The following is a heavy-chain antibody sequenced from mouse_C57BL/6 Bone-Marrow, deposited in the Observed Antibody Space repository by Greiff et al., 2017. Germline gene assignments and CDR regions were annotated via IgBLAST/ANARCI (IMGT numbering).Heavy chain of an antibody. V-gene: IGHV3-8*01. J-gene: IGHJ1*03. CDR2: ISYSGST. CDR3: SREKGSLLCDV. CDR1: GYSITSDY. D-gene: IGHD2-10*01. Sequence: EVKLVESGPGLTKPSQTLSLTCSVTGYSITSDYWNWIRKFPGNKLEYIGYISYSGSTYYNPSFKRRISITRDASKTQYYLQLNSVTTEDKATDYCSREKGSLLCDVWVTGTTVTVSS.